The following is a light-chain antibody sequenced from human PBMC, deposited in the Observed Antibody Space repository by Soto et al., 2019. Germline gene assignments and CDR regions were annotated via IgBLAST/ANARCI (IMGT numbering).Light chain of an antibody. CDR3: QQRINWPT. V-gene: IGKV3-11*01. J-gene: IGKJ4*01. CDR1: QSISSS. Sequence: VLTQSPATLSLSPGERATLSCRASQSISSSLAWYQQKPDQAPRLLIYDASRRATGIPVRFTGSGSGTDFIVTISSLEPEDFAVYYCQQRINWPTFGGGTNVEIK. CDR2: DAS.